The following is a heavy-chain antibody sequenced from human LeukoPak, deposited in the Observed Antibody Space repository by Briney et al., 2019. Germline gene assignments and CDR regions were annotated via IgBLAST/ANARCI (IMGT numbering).Heavy chain of an antibody. CDR1: GFTVSSNY. CDR2: IYSGGST. Sequence: QPGGSLKLSCAASGFTVSSNYMSWVRQAPGKGLEWVSVIYSGGSTYYADSVKGRFTISRDNSKNTLSLQMNNLRAEDTAVYFCASSEGIAVAGRRVYYYYMDVWGKGTTVTVSS. J-gene: IGHJ6*03. CDR3: ASSEGIAVAGRRVYYYYMDV. V-gene: IGHV3-53*01. D-gene: IGHD6-19*01.